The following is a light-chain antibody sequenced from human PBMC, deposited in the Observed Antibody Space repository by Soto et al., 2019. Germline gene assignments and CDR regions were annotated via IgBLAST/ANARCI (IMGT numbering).Light chain of an antibody. Sequence: QSVLAQPASVSGSPGQSITISCTGTSSDIGSYDLVSWYQQHPGTAPKLIIYEVTKRPSGVSTRFSGSKSGNTASLTISGLQAVDEADYYCCSYTSSGTYVFGTGTKVTVL. CDR2: EVT. CDR3: CSYTSSGTYV. J-gene: IGLJ1*01. V-gene: IGLV2-14*02. CDR1: SSDIGSYDL.